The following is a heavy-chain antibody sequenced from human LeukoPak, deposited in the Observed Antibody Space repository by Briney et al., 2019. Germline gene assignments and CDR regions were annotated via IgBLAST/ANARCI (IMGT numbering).Heavy chain of an antibody. V-gene: IGHV3-66*03. CDR1: GFTVSTNY. Sequence: GGSLRLSCAASGFTVSTNYMSWVRQAPGKGLEWVSVIYSSGSAYYADSVKGRFTIFSDNSKNTLYLQMNSLRAEDTAVYYCARDGGLAPYSSSTPFDYWGQGTLVTVSS. CDR2: IYSSGSA. J-gene: IGHJ4*02. D-gene: IGHD6-6*01. CDR3: ARDGGLAPYSSSTPFDY.